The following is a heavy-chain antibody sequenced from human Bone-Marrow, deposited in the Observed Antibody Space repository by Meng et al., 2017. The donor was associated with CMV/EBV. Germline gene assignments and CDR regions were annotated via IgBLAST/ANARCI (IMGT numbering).Heavy chain of an antibody. Sequence: TLTSDYMHWVRQAPGQGLEWMGIINPSGGSTSYAQKFQGRVTMTRDTSTSTVYMELSSLRSEDTAVYYCARDQSSRSVVCAYSSPGPWGQGTLVTVSS. J-gene: IGHJ5*02. V-gene: IGHV1-46*01. D-gene: IGHD6-13*01. CDR3: ARDQSSRSVVCAYSSPGP. CDR2: INPSGGST. CDR1: TLTSDY.